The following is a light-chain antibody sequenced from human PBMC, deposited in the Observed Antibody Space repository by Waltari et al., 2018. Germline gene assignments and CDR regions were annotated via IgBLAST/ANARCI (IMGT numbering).Light chain of an antibody. CDR2: EVY. CDR3: MQNIQLPT. Sequence: IVLTPSPLSLSVHPVQTASMSCQPSQSHLHSDGRTRLFWYLQKSGRSPRILISEVYDRFSGVSDRFSGSGSGTDFTLNISRVEPEDVGIYFCMQNIQLPTFGQGTKVQI. CDR1: QSHLHSDGRTR. J-gene: IGKJ1*01. V-gene: IGKV2D-29*02.